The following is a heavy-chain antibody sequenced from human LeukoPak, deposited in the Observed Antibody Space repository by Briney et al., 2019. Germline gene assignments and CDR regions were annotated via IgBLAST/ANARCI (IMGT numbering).Heavy chain of an antibody. CDR3: ASRPTFYYGSGSYWFDY. CDR2: IYHSGST. V-gene: IGHV4-38-2*01. Sequence: SETLSLTCAVSGYSIRSGYYWGWIRQPPGKGLEWIGSIYHSGSTYYNPSLKSRATISVDTSKNQFSLKLSSVTAADTAVYYCASRPTFYYGSGSYWFDYWGQGTLVTVSS. CDR1: GYSIRSGYY. D-gene: IGHD3-10*01. J-gene: IGHJ4*02.